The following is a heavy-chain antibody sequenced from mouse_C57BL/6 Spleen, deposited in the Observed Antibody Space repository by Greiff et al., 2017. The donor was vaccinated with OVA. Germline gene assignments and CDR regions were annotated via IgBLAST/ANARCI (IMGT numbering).Heavy chain of an antibody. D-gene: IGHD2-4*01. CDR3: ARRNYDYDGWFAY. Sequence: VQLQQSGPELVKPGASVKIPCKASGYTFTDYNMDWVKQSHGKSLEWIGDINPNNGGTIYNQKFKGKATLTVDKSSSTAYMELRSLTSEDTAVYYCARRNYDYDGWFAYWGQGTLVTVSA. J-gene: IGHJ3*01. CDR2: INPNNGGT. CDR1: GYTFTDYN. V-gene: IGHV1-18*01.